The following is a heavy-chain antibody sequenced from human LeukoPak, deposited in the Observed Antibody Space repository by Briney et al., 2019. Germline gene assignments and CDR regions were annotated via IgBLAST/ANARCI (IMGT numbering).Heavy chain of an antibody. D-gene: IGHD3-10*01. CDR1: GGSISSGSHY. CDR3: ARLKEGIDY. Sequence: PSEALSLTCTVSGGSISSGSHYWDWIRQPPGKGLEWIGTIYYSGTTYYNPSLKSRVTISVDTSKNQFSLRLSSVTAADTAVYYCARLKEGIDYWGQGTLVTVSS. CDR2: IYYSGTT. V-gene: IGHV4-39*01. J-gene: IGHJ4*02.